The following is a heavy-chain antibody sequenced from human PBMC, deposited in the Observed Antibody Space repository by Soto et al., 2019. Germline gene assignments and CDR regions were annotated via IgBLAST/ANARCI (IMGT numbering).Heavy chain of an antibody. CDR1: GYTFTGYY. V-gene: IGHV1-2*04. CDR2: INPNSGGT. CDR3: ARIGRRDYYYYGMDV. Sequence: ASVKVSCKASGYTFTGYYMHWVRQAPGQGLEWMGWINPNSGGTNYAQKFQGWVTMTRDTSISTAYMELSRLRSDDTAVYYCARIGRRDYYYYGMDVWGQGTTVTVSS. J-gene: IGHJ6*02. D-gene: IGHD3-10*01.